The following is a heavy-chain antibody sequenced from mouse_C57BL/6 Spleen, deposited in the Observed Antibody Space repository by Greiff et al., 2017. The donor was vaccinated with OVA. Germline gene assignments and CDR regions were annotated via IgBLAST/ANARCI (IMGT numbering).Heavy chain of an antibody. Sequence: EVQLQQSGAELVRPGASVKLSCTASGFNIKDDYMHWVKQRPEQGLEWIGWIDPENGDTEYASKFQGKATITADTSSNTAYLQLSSLTSEDTAVYYCTTIRRRDYWGQGTTLTVSS. D-gene: IGHD2-12*01. CDR2: IDPENGDT. V-gene: IGHV14-4*01. CDR1: GFNIKDDY. J-gene: IGHJ2*01. CDR3: TTIRRRDY.